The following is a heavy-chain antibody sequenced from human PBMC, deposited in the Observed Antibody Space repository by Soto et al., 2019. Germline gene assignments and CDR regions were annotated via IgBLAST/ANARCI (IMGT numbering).Heavy chain of an antibody. Sequence: SETLSLTCTFSGGSISSYYWSWIRQPPGKGLEWIGYIYYSGSTNYNPSLKSRVTISVDTSKNQFSLKLSSVTAADTAVYYCAAGEAATEFDYWGQGTLVTVSS. V-gene: IGHV4-59*01. CDR2: IYYSGST. CDR1: GGSISSYY. J-gene: IGHJ4*02. CDR3: AAGEAATEFDY. D-gene: IGHD2-15*01.